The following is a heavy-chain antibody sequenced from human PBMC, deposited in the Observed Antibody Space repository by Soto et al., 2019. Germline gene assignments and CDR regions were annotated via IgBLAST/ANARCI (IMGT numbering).Heavy chain of an antibody. V-gene: IGHV4-30-2*01. CDR3: ARTKLDHYSLRGYSYGPTPKGAFDI. D-gene: IGHD5-18*01. CDR2: IYHSGST. Sequence: PSEPLSLTCAISGGSISSGGYSWSWIRQPPGKGLEWIGYIYHSGSTYYNPSLKSRVTISVDRSKNQFSLKLSSVTAADTAVYYCARTKLDHYSLRGYSYGPTPKGAFDIWGQGTMVTVSS. CDR1: GGSISSGGYS. J-gene: IGHJ3*02.